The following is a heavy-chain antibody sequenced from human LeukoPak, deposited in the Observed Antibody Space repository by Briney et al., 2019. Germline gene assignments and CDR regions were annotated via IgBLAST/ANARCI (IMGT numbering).Heavy chain of an antibody. CDR3: AKPGQTYSTRNWNYYMDV. Sequence: GASVKVSCKASGYTFTSYGISWVRQAPGQGLEWMGWISAYNGNTNYAQKLQGRVTMTTDTSTSTAYMELRSLRSDDTAVYYCAKPGQTYSTRNWNYYMDVWGKGTTVTISS. D-gene: IGHD6-13*01. V-gene: IGHV1-18*01. J-gene: IGHJ6*03. CDR2: ISAYNGNT. CDR1: GYTFTSYG.